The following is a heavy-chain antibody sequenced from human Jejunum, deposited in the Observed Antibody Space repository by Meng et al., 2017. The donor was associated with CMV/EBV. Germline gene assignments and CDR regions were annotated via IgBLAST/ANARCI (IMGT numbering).Heavy chain of an antibody. CDR3: ARDRTTMINDAGLGYFRLDP. D-gene: IGHD2/OR15-2a*01. V-gene: IGHV4-39*07. J-gene: IGHJ5*02. Sequence: WAWIRQPPGQGLEWIGNIFSSGGTSYNSSLQSRVTLSIDPSKNQFSLELRSVTAADTAVYYCARDRTTMINDAGLGYFRLDPWGQGVLVTVSS. CDR2: IFSSGGT.